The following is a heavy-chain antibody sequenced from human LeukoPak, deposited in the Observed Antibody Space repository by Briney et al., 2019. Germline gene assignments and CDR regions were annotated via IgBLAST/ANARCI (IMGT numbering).Heavy chain of an antibody. CDR2: IKQDGSEK. CDR3: AKAFDYNRRWGFDY. Sequence: GGSLRLSCAASRFTFSSYWMSWVRQAPGKGLEWVANIKQDGSEKYYVDSVKGRFTISRDNAKNSLYLQMNSLRAEDTAVYYCAKAFDYNRRWGFDYWGQGTLVTVSS. J-gene: IGHJ4*02. CDR1: RFTFSSYW. V-gene: IGHV3-7*03. D-gene: IGHD4-11*01.